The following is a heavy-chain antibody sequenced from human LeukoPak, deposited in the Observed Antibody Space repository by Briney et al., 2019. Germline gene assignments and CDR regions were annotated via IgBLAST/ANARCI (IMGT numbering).Heavy chain of an antibody. CDR3: AKDRTPSPAAY. D-gene: IGHD6-25*01. V-gene: IGHV3-23*01. CDR2: ISGSGGST. Sequence: GGSLRLSCAASGFTFSNSAMSWARQAPGKGLEWVSGISGSGGSTYYAESVKGRFTISRDNSKNTLYLQMNSLRAEDTAVYYCAKDRTPSPAAYWGQGTLVTVSS. CDR1: GFTFSNSA. J-gene: IGHJ4*02.